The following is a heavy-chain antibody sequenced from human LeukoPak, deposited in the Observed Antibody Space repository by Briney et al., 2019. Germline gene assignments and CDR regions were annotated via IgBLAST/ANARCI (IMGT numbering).Heavy chain of an antibody. V-gene: IGHV4-59*01. CDR3: ARSLYYYDSSGYNNWFDP. CDR1: GGSISSYY. Sequence: SETLSLTCTVSGGSISSYYWSWIRQPPGKGREWIGYIYYSGSTNYNPSLKSRVTISVDTSKNQFSLKLSSVTAADTAVYYCARSLYYYDSSGYNNWFDPWGQGTLVTVSS. D-gene: IGHD3-22*01. CDR2: IYYSGST. J-gene: IGHJ5*02.